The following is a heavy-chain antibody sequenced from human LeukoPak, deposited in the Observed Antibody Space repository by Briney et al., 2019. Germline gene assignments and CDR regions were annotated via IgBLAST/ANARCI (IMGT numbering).Heavy chain of an antibody. CDR2: MSTKSANS. V-gene: IGHV1-8*01. CDR3: ARGGFIYGYSYFDY. Sequence: ASVKVSCKASGYSFTTYNINWVRQAPGQGLEWMGWMSTKSANSGYAQKFLGRATMTGDSSMSTAYLELSSLRSEDTAVYYCARGGFIYGYSYFDYWGQGTLVTVSS. J-gene: IGHJ4*02. CDR1: GYSFTTYN. D-gene: IGHD5-18*01.